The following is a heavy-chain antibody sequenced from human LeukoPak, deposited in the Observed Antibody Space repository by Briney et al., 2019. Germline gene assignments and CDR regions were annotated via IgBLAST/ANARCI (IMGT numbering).Heavy chain of an antibody. CDR3: ASTRGDSSGYKLEGQFVMSYYFDY. V-gene: IGHV1-18*01. CDR1: GYTFTSYG. CDR2: ISAYTGNT. Sequence: ASVKVSCKASGYTFTSYGISWVRQAPGQGLEWMGWISAYTGNTNYAQKLQGRVTMTTDTSTSTAYMELRSLRSDDTAVYYCASTRGDSSGYKLEGQFVMSYYFDYWGQGTLVTVSS. D-gene: IGHD3-22*01. J-gene: IGHJ4*02.